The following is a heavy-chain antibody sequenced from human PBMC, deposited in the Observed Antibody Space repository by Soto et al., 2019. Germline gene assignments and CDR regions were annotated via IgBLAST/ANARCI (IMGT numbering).Heavy chain of an antibody. Sequence: EVQLVESGGGLVKPGGSLRLSCAASGFTFSSYSMNWVRQAPGKGLEWVSSISSSSSYIYYADSVKGRFTISRDNAKNSLYLQMNSLRVEDTAVYYCARADYSSTWYSGTGALDIWGQGTMVTVS. CDR2: ISSSSSYI. CDR1: GFTFSSYS. V-gene: IGHV3-21*01. D-gene: IGHD6-13*01. J-gene: IGHJ3*02. CDR3: ARADYSSTWYSGTGALDI.